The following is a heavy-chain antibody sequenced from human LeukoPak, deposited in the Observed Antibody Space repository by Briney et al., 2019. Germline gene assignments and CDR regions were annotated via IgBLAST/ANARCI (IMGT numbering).Heavy chain of an antibody. CDR3: ARGGYGGNSASFDY. D-gene: IGHD4-23*01. Sequence: GGSLRLSCAASGFTFSSYAMSWVRQAPGKGLGWVSGISGSGDSRYYPDSVKGRFTISRDNSKNTLYLQMNSLRAEDTAVYYCARGGYGGNSASFDYWGQGTLVAVSS. V-gene: IGHV3-23*01. CDR2: ISGSGDSR. CDR1: GFTFSSYA. J-gene: IGHJ4*02.